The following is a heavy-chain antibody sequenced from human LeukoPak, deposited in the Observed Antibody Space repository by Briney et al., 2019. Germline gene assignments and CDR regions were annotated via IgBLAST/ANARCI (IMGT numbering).Heavy chain of an antibody. CDR2: IYYSGST. J-gene: IGHJ5*02. D-gene: IGHD3-9*01. CDR3: ARLSPEDYDTLTGSWFDP. Sequence: SETLSLTCTVSGGSISSSSYYWGWIRQPPGKGLEWIGSIYYSGSTYYNPSLKSRVTISVDTSKNQFSLKLSSVTAADTAVYYCARLSPEDYDTLTGSWFDPWGQGTLVTVSS. V-gene: IGHV4-39*01. CDR1: GGSISSSSYY.